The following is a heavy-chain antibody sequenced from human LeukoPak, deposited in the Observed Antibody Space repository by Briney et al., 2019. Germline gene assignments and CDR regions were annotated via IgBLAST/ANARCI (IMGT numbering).Heavy chain of an antibody. V-gene: IGHV3-30-3*01. CDR1: GFTFSSYA. CDR3: ARDSSGYGYFDY. D-gene: IGHD5-12*01. CDR2: ISYDGSNK. Sequence: GGSLRLSCAASGFTFSSYAMSWVRQAPGKGLEWVAVISYDGSNKYYADSVKGRFTISRDNSKNTLYLQMNSLRAEDTAVYYCARDSSGYGYFDYWGQGTLVTVSS. J-gene: IGHJ4*02.